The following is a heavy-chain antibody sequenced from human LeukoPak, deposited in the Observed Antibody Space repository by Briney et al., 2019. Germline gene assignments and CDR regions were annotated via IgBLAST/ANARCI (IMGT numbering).Heavy chain of an antibody. D-gene: IGHD6-19*01. V-gene: IGHV3-30*02. CDR3: AKGLWAAVAGLDY. J-gene: IGHJ4*02. Sequence: PGGPLRLSRAASVFTFRSYGMHWVRPAPGKGLEWVAFIRYDGSNKYYADSVKGRFTISRDNSKTTLYLQMNSLRAEDTAVYYCAKGLWAAVAGLDYWGQGTLVTVSS. CDR1: VFTFRSYG. CDR2: IRYDGSNK.